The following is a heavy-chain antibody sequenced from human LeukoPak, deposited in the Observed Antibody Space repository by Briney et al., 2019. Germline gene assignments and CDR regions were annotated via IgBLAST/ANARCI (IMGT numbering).Heavy chain of an antibody. CDR3: AKGRYSLYD. Sequence: GGSLRLSCAASGFTFSSYSMTWVRQAPGKGLEWVSSISAGGGSTSYADSVKGRFTISRDNSKNTLYLQMNSLRAEDTAVYYCAKGRYSLYDWGQGTLVTVSS. D-gene: IGHD3-9*01. V-gene: IGHV3-23*01. CDR2: ISAGGGST. J-gene: IGHJ4*02. CDR1: GFTFSSYS.